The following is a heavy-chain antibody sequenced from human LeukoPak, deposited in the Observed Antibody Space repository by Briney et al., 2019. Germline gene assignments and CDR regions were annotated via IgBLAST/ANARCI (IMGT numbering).Heavy chain of an antibody. CDR3: ARDGGRRRFDY. V-gene: IGHV3-7*01. J-gene: IGHJ4*02. Sequence: PGGSLRLSCAASGFTFSNFWMTWVRQAPGKGLEWVAIIKQDGSQKYYVDSVKGRFTISRDNARNSLYLQMNSLRAEDTAVYYCARDGGRRRFDYWGQGTLVTVSS. D-gene: IGHD3-16*01. CDR2: IKQDGSQK. CDR1: GFTFSNFW.